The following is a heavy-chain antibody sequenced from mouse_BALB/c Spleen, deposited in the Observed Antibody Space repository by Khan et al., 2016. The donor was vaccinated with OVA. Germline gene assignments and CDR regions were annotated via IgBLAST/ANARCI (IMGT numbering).Heavy chain of an antibody. Sequence: QVQLKQSGPGLVAPSQSLSITCTVSGFSLTGYGVNWARQPPGKGLVWPGMLWGDGSTDYNSALKSRLSISKDHSKNQVFFNMNSLQPDDTARYYCTRVRYYCSRGLADWVQGTLSTVSA. J-gene: IGHJ3*01. CDR2: LWGDGST. CDR3: TRVRYYCSRGLAD. V-gene: IGHV2-6-7*01. D-gene: IGHD1-1*01. CDR1: GFSLTGYG.